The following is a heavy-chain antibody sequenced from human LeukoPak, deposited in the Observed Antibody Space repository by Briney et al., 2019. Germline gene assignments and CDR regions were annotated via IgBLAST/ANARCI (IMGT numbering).Heavy chain of an antibody. J-gene: IGHJ4*02. Sequence: GGSLRLSCAASGFTFSSYSMNWVRQAPGKGLERVSCISSSSSYIYYADSVKGRFTISRDNAKNSLYLQMNSLRVEDTAVYYCARAHNWKYGTFDYWGQGTLVTVSS. CDR3: ARAHNWKYGTFDY. D-gene: IGHD1-7*01. V-gene: IGHV3-21*01. CDR2: ISSSSSYI. CDR1: GFTFSSYS.